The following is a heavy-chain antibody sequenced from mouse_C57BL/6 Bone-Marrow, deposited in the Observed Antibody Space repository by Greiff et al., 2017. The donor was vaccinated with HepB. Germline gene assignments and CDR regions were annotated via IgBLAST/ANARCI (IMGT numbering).Heavy chain of an antibody. V-gene: IGHV14-3*01. CDR3: ARSGSSFYWYFDV. J-gene: IGHJ1*03. CDR2: IDPANGNT. CDR1: GFNIQNTY. D-gene: IGHD1-1*01. Sequence: EVQLQQSVAELVRPGASVKLSFTASGFNIQNTYMHWVKQRPEQGLEWIGRIDPANGNTKYAPKFQGKATITADTSSNTAYLQRSSLTSEDTAIYYCARSGSSFYWYFDVWGTGTTVTVSS.